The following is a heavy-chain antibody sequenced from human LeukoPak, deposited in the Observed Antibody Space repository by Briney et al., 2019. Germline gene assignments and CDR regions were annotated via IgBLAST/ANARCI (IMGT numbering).Heavy chain of an antibody. Sequence: ASVKVSCKASGYTFTSYAMHWVRQAPGQRLEWMGWINAGNGNTKYSQEFQGRVTITRDTSISTAYMELSRLRSDDTAVYYCARAIYYYYYYVDVWGKGTTVTVSS. CDR3: ARAIYYYYYYVDV. V-gene: IGHV1-3*01. CDR2: INAGNGNT. J-gene: IGHJ6*03. CDR1: GYTFTSYA.